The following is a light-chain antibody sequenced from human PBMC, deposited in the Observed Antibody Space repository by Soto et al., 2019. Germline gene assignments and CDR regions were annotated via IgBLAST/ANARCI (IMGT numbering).Light chain of an antibody. CDR1: QSCRTS. CDR3: LCYITYPWT. V-gene: IGKV1-5*01. Sequence: IQMTQSPSSLSASLGDSVTITCRAGQSCRTSLAWYQQKAGKAPTLLIYDASTLQSGVPSRFSGSGSGTEFSLTISSLQPEDFATYYCLCYITYPWTFGQGTKVDIK. J-gene: IGKJ1*01. CDR2: DAS.